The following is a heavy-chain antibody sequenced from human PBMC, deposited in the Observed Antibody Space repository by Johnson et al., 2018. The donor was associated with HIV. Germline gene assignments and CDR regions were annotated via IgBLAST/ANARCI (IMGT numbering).Heavy chain of an antibody. CDR3: AKVQLVRTFDAFDI. Sequence: QMMVSGGGMVQPGGSLRLSRAASGSTFSDHYMDWIRQAPEKGLEWISNISSGGSTYYADSVKSRFTISRDNSKNTLYLQMNSLRAEDTAVYYCAKVQLVRTFDAFDIWGQGTMVTVSS. CDR1: GSTFSDHY. CDR2: ISSGGST. J-gene: IGHJ3*02. D-gene: IGHD6-13*01. V-gene: IGHV3-66*02.